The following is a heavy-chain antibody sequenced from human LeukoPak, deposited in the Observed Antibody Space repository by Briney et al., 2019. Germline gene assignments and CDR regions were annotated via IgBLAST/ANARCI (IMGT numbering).Heavy chain of an antibody. CDR2: ISGSGGST. J-gene: IGHJ4*02. CDR1: GFTFSSYA. CDR3: AKAGGSYLGAYYFDY. V-gene: IGHV3-23*01. Sequence: HPGGSLRLSCAASGFTFSSYAMSWVRQAPGKGLEWVSAISGSGGSTYYADSVKGRFTISRDNSKNTLYLQMNSLRAEDTAVYYCAKAGGSYLGAYYFDYWGQGTLVTVSS. D-gene: IGHD1-26*01.